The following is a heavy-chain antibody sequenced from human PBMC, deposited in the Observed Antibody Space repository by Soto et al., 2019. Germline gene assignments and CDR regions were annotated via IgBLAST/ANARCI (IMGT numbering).Heavy chain of an antibody. V-gene: IGHV1-3*04. CDR2: INTRNGNT. J-gene: IGHJ5*02. CDR3: ARGIEAGGPNWFDP. CDR1: GYIFTFYS. D-gene: IGHD6-13*01. Sequence: ASVKVSCKASGYIFTFYSMHWVRQAPGQGLEWMGRINTRNGNTKNSQNFQDRVTITRDTSASTAYMEMSSLRSEDTAVYYCARGIEAGGPNWFDPWGQGTLVTVSS.